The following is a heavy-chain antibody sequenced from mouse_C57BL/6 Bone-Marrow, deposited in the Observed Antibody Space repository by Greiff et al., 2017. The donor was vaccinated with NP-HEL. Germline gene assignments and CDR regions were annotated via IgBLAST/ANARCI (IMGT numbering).Heavy chain of an antibody. CDR3: ARWGYGRGHAMDY. V-gene: IGHV1-59*01. D-gene: IGHD1-1*01. Sequence: VQLQQPGAELVRPGTSVKLSCKASGYTFTSYWMHWVKQRPGQGLEWIGVIDPSDSYTNYNQKFKGKATLTVDTSSSTAYMQLSSLTSEDSAVYYCARWGYGRGHAMDYWGQGTSVTVSS. CDR2: IDPSDSYT. J-gene: IGHJ4*01. CDR1: GYTFTSYW.